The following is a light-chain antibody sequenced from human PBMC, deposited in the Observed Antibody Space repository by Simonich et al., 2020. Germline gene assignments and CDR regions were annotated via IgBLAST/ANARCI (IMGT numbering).Light chain of an antibody. CDR3: SSYTSSSTWV. Sequence: QSALTQPASVSGSPGQSITISCTVTSSDVVGYNYVSWYQQHPGKAPKLRIYHVSKRPTGVSYRFSGAKSGNTASLTISGLQAEDEADYYCSSYTSSSTWVFGGGTKLTVL. V-gene: IGLV2-14*01. J-gene: IGLJ3*02. CDR1: SSDVVGYNY. CDR2: HVS.